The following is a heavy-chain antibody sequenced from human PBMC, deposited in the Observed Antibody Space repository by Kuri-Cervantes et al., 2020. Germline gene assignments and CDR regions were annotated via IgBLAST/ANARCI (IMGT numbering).Heavy chain of an antibody. CDR2: ISYDGSNK. Sequence: GESLKISCAASGLTFSSYAMHWVRQAPGKGLEWVAVISYDGSNKYYADSVKGRFTISRDNAKNSLYLQMNSPRAEDTAVYYCARVGGYYDILTGYYWDYYYMDVWGKGTTVTVSS. CDR1: GLTFSSYA. D-gene: IGHD3-9*01. CDR3: ARVGGYYDILTGYYWDYYYMDV. V-gene: IGHV3-30-3*01. J-gene: IGHJ6*03.